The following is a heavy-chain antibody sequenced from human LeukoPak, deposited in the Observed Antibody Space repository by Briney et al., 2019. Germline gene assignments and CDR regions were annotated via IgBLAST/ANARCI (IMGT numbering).Heavy chain of an antibody. V-gene: IGHV3-30*02. CDR2: IRYDGSNK. CDR1: GFTFSSYG. Sequence: GGSLRLSCAASGFTFSSYGMHWVRQAPGKGLEWVAFIRYDGSNKYYADSVKGRFTISRDNSKNTLYLQMNSLRAEDTAVYYCARDGVFGVVIIDYWGQGTLVTVSS. CDR3: ARDGVFGVVIIDY. D-gene: IGHD3-3*01. J-gene: IGHJ4*02.